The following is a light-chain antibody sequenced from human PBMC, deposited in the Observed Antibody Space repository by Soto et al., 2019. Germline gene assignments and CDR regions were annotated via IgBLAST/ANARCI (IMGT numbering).Light chain of an antibody. CDR1: QGISSY. CDR3: QQLDSYPIT. CDR2: AAS. Sequence: IQLTQSPSSLSASVGDRVSMTCRASQGISSYVAWYQQKPGKAPKLLIYAASTLQSGVPSRFSGSGSGTDFTLTISSLQPEDFATSYCQQLDSYPITFGQGTRLDIK. V-gene: IGKV1-9*01. J-gene: IGKJ5*01.